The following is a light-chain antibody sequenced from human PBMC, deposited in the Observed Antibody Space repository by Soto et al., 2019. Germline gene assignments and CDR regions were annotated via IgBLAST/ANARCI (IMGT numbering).Light chain of an antibody. CDR2: GAS. V-gene: IGKV3-20*01. CDR1: QSVSSSY. CDR3: QKYNSAPLT. Sequence: EIVLTQSPGTLSFSPGERATLTCRASQSVSSSYLAWFQQKPGQAPRLLIYGASTLQSGVPSRFSGSGSGTDFTLTISSLQPEDVATYYCQKYNSAPLTFGGGTKVEIK. J-gene: IGKJ4*01.